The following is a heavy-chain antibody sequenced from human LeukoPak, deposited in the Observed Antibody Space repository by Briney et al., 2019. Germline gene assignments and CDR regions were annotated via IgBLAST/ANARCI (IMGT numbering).Heavy chain of an antibody. CDR3: ARHSETIVGSVDF. V-gene: IGHV4-38-2*01. Sequence: SDTLSLMCAVSAYSISRDYYWGWIRPPPGNGLEWIGSIYHSVSTYYNSSLKSRVTISIDTSKNQFSLKVTSVTAADTAVYYCARHSETIVGSVDFWGQGTLVTVSS. CDR2: IYHSVST. J-gene: IGHJ4*02. D-gene: IGHD3-3*01. CDR1: AYSISRDYY.